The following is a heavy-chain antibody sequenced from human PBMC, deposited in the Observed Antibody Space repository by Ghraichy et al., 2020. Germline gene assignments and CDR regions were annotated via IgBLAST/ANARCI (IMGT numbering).Heavy chain of an antibody. J-gene: IGHJ2*01. CDR2: IYHSGST. V-gene: IGHV4-39*01. CDR3: AGSLAVIRYFDL. Sequence: SETLSLTCTVSGGSISSSNYYWGWIRQPPGKGLEWIGSIYHSGSTYYNPSVESRLSISVDKSKNQFSLKLRSVTAADTAVYYCAGSLAVIRYFDLWGRATLVTVSS. CDR1: GGSISSSNYY. D-gene: IGHD2-21*01.